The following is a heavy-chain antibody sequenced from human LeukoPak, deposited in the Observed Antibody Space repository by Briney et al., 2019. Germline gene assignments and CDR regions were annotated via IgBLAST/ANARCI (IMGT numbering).Heavy chain of an antibody. D-gene: IGHD3-3*01. V-gene: IGHV3-7*03. CDR3: ARVEGKNDFWNDYKYYGMDV. J-gene: IGHJ6*02. CDR1: GFIFNNHW. Sequence: GGSLRLSCTAAGFIFNNHWMSWVRQAPGKGLEWVANIKQDGSEKYYVDSVKGRFTISRDNAKNSLYLQMNSLRAEDTAVYYCARVEGKNDFWNDYKYYGMDVWGQGTTISVSS. CDR2: IKQDGSEK.